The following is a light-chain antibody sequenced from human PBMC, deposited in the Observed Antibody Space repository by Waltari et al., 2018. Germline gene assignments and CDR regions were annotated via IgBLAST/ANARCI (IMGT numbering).Light chain of an antibody. CDR2: HAS. V-gene: IGKV3-20*01. CDR1: QSVGRF. CDR3: QKYVNLPAT. J-gene: IGKJ1*01. Sequence: ETVLTQSPSTLSLSPGVRATLSCRDSQSVGRFLAWYQQKPGQAPRLLIYHASIRATGIPDRFSGSGSGTDFSLTISGLEPEDFAVYYCQKYVNLPATFGQGTKVEIK.